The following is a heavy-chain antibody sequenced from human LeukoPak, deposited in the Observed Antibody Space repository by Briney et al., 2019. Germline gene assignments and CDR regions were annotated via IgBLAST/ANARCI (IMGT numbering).Heavy chain of an antibody. J-gene: IGHJ4*02. V-gene: IGHV3-48*03. CDR3: AREYRSGDFDY. D-gene: IGHD3-10*01. Sequence: PGGSLRLSCAASGFTFSSYEMNWVRQAPGKGLEWVSYISSSGSTIYYADSMKGRFTISRDNAKNSLFLQMNSLRAEDTAVYYCAREYRSGDFDYWGQGTLVTVSS. CDR1: GFTFSSYE. CDR2: ISSSGSTI.